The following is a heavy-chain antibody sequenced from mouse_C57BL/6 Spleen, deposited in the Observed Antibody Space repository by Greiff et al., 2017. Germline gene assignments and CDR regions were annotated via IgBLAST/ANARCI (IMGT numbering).Heavy chain of an antibody. Sequence: VQGVESGAELVRPGASVTLSCKASGYTFTDYEMHWVKQTPVHGLEWIGAIDPETGGTAYNQKFKGKAILTADKSSSTAYMELRSLTSEDSAVYYCTRNYWYFDVWGTGTTVTVSS. CDR2: IDPETGGT. V-gene: IGHV1-15*01. CDR1: GYTFTDYE. J-gene: IGHJ1*03. CDR3: TRNYWYFDV.